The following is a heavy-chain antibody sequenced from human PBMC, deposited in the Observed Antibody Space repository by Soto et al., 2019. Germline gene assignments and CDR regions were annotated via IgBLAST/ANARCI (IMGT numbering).Heavy chain of an antibody. Sequence: QVQLVQSGAEVKKPGSSVTVSCKASGYTFTSYGISWVRQAPGQGLAWMGWISAYNGNTNYAQKLQGRVTMTTDTSTSTAYMELRILRSVDTAGYYCAREAAAGTLDYWGQGTLVTVSS. CDR3: AREAAAGTLDY. CDR1: GYTFTSYG. J-gene: IGHJ4*02. CDR2: ISAYNGNT. D-gene: IGHD6-13*01. V-gene: IGHV1-18*01.